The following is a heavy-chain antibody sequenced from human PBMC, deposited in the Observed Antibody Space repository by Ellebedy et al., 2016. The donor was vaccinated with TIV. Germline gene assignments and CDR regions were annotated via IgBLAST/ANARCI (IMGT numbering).Heavy chain of an antibody. Sequence: SVKVSCKASGGNFNSHAISWVRQAPGQGLEWMGGITGMFRTVTYAQNFQGRVTITADEFMSTAYMELSSLRSEDTALYYCARGTAYYHQYFDDWGQGTLVTVSS. J-gene: IGHJ4*02. CDR3: ARGTAYYHQYFDD. D-gene: IGHD3-10*01. CDR2: ITGMFRTV. CDR1: GGNFNSHA. V-gene: IGHV1-69*13.